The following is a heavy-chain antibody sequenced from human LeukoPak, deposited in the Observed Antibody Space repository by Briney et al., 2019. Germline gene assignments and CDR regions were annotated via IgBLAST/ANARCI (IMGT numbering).Heavy chain of an antibody. J-gene: IGHJ6*03. CDR3: ARVPGIAVAGEGYYYYMDV. V-gene: IGHV3-23*01. D-gene: IGHD6-19*01. CDR2: ISGSGGST. Sequence: PGGSLRLSCAASGFTFSSYGMSWVRQAPGKGLEWVSAISGSGGSTYYADSVKGRFTISRDNSKNTLYLQTNSLRAEDTAVYYCARVPGIAVAGEGYYYYMDVWGKGTTVTISS. CDR1: GFTFSSYG.